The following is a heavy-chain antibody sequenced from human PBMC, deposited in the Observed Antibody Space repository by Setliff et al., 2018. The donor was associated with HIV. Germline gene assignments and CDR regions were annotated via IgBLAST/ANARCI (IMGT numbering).Heavy chain of an antibody. Sequence: SVKVSCKTSGGAFSSYPISWVRQAPGQGLEWMGGITPILGTAHYAQKFQDRVTITADESTSTVYMEISSLTSEDTALYYCARGPLYGYDRGYFDYWGQGTLVTVSS. CDR1: GGAFSSYP. V-gene: IGHV1-69*13. D-gene: IGHD5-12*01. CDR3: ARGPLYGYDRGYFDY. J-gene: IGHJ4*02. CDR2: ITPILGTA.